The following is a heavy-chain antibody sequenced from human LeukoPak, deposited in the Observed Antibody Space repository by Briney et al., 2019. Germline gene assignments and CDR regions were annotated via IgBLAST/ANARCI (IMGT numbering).Heavy chain of an antibody. J-gene: IGHJ4*02. CDR2: INSDGSST. D-gene: IGHD3-16*01. CDR3: ARVGGSYGPFDY. CDR1: GFTFSNYW. V-gene: IGHV3-74*01. Sequence: GGSLRLSCAASGFTFSNYWMHWVRQAPGKGLAWVSRINSDGSSTSYADSVKGRFTISRDNAKNTLYLQMNSLRAEDTAVYYCARVGGSYGPFDYWGQGTLVTVSS.